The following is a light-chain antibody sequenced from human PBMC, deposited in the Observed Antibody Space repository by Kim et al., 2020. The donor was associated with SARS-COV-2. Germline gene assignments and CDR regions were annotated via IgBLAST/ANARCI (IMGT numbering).Light chain of an antibody. CDR2: DAY. CDR1: QSISRY. V-gene: IGKV3-11*01. J-gene: IGKJ1*01. CDR3: QQRSDWAPWT. Sequence: VLTQSPATLSLSPGERATLSCRASQSISRYLAWYQHKPGQAPRLLIYDAYNRATDIPARFSATGSGTDFTLTISSLEPEDSAIYYCQQRSDWAPWTFAQGTKVDIK.